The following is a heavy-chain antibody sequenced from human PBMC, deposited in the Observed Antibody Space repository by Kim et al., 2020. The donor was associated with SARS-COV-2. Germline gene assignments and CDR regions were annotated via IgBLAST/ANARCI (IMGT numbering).Heavy chain of an antibody. Sequence: SETLSLTCTVSGGSISSYYWSWIRQPPGKGLEWIGYIYYSGSTNYNPSLKSRVTISVDTSKNQFSLKLSSVTAADTAVYYCARDLLGYCSSTSCYRAFDIWGQGTMVTVSS. J-gene: IGHJ3*02. V-gene: IGHV4-59*13. D-gene: IGHD2-2*01. CDR2: IYYSGST. CDR3: ARDLLGYCSSTSCYRAFDI. CDR1: GGSISSYY.